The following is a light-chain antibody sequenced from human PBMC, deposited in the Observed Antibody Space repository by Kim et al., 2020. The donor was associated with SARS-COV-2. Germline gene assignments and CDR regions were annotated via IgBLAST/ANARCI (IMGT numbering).Light chain of an antibody. CDR3: AAWDDSLSGWV. CDR1: SSNIGPNY. CDR2: RNY. V-gene: IGLV1-47*01. Sequence: GQRVTVICSGNSSNIGPNYVYWYQHFPGTAPKLLIFRNYQRPSGVPDRFSGSKSGTSASLAIIGLRSEDEADYHCAAWDDSLSGWVFGGGTKVTVL. J-gene: IGLJ3*02.